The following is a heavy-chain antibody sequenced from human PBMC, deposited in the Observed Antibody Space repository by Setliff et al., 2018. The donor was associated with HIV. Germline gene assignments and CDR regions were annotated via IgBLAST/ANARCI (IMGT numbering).Heavy chain of an antibody. J-gene: IGHJ4*02. CDR2: IKSNSDGGTS. V-gene: IGHV3-15*01. Sequence: PGGSLRLSCVVSGFNFKSGWMTWVRQAPGKGLEWVGRIKSNSDGGTSDYAAAVKDRFSFSRDDSKNTLYLQMNSLKTEDTAVYYCTTGTRLVDWGQGALVTVSS. CDR3: TTGTRLVD. D-gene: IGHD2-21*01. CDR1: GFNFKSGW.